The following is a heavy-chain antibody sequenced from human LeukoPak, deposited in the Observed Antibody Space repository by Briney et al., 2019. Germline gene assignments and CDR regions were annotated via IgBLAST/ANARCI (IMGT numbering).Heavy chain of an antibody. V-gene: IGHV3-7*03. CDR1: GLRFSSYW. J-gene: IGHJ4*02. D-gene: IGHD5/OR15-5a*01. CDR2: IKEDGSGE. CDR3: AKDWKPDGLYDLDY. Sequence: PGGSLRLSCAASGLRFSSYWMDWVRQAPGKGLEWVAHIKEDGSGEYYVDSVKGRFTISIDNAKKSMYLQMNSLRAEDTAVYYCAKDWKPDGLYDLDYWGQGTLVTVSS.